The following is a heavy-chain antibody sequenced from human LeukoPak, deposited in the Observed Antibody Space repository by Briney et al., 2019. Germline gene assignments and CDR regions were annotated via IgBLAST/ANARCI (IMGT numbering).Heavy chain of an antibody. CDR3: ARAGEYYDILTGYYPGMYYFDY. V-gene: IGHV3-53*01. D-gene: IGHD3-9*01. CDR1: GFTASSNY. Sequence: GGSLRLSCAASGFTASSNYMSWVRQAPGKGLEWVSVIYSGGSTYYADSVKGRFTISRDNSKNTLYLQMNSLRAEDTAVYYCARAGEYYDILTGYYPGMYYFDYWGQGTLVTVSS. J-gene: IGHJ4*02. CDR2: IYSGGST.